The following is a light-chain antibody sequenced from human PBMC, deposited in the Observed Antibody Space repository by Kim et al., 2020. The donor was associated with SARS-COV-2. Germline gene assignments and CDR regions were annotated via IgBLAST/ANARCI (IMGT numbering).Light chain of an antibody. Sequence: DIQMTQSPSSVSASVGDRVTISCRASQGIRTWVAWYQHKAGEAPKILIHGASTLQSGVPSRFSGSGFGTDFTLTISNLQADDSATYYCQQANVFPWTFGQGTKVDIK. CDR1: QGIRTW. CDR2: GAS. J-gene: IGKJ1*01. CDR3: QQANVFPWT. V-gene: IGKV1-12*01.